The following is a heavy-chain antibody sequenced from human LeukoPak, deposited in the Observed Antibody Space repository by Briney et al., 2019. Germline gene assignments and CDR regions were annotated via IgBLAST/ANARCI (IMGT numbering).Heavy chain of an antibody. D-gene: IGHD3-16*02. CDR2: ISSNGGST. CDR1: GFTFSSYA. V-gene: IGHV3-64*01. Sequence: GGSLRLSCAASGFTFSSYAMHWVRQAPGKGPEYVSAISSNGGSTYYANSVKGRFTISRDNSKNTLYLQMGSLRAEDMAVYYCARESPLKAFDIWGQGTMVTVSS. J-gene: IGHJ3*02. CDR3: ARESPLKAFDI.